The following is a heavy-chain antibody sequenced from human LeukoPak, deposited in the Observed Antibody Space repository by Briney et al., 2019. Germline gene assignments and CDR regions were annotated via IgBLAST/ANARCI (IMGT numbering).Heavy chain of an antibody. Sequence: PGGSLRLSCAASGFTFTRYWMAWVRQAPGKGLGWVANIKQDGSEQYHVDSVRGRFTMSRDNTKNIVFLQMDSLRVEDTAVYYCARVSRSGYYGEYWGQGTTVTVSS. CDR2: IKQDGSEQ. CDR1: GFTFTRYW. D-gene: IGHD3-3*01. CDR3: ARVSRSGYYGEY. V-gene: IGHV3-7*01. J-gene: IGHJ4*02.